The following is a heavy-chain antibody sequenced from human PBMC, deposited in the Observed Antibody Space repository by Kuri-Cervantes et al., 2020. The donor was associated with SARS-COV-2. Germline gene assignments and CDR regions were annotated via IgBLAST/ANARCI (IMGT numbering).Heavy chain of an antibody. Sequence: GESLKISCAASGFSFSMYWMSWVRQAPGKGLEWVANIKKDGSEKYYVDSVKGRFTISRDKAKNSLYLQMNSLRAEDTAVYYCAREQWLELDAFDIWGQGTMVTVSS. CDR1: GFSFSMYW. D-gene: IGHD6-19*01. CDR2: IKKDGSEK. CDR3: AREQWLELDAFDI. V-gene: IGHV3-7*01. J-gene: IGHJ3*02.